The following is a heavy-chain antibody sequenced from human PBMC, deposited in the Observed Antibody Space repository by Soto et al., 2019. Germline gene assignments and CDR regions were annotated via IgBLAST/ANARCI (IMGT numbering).Heavy chain of an antibody. CDR1: GFTFSSSE. Sequence: EVQLVESGGGLVQPGGSLRLSCAVSGFTFSSSEMYWVRQAPGTGLEWISYIHPSGQRIFYADSVKGRFTISRDNANNSLILQRNSLRAEDTAVYDCAIRASRWGQGTMVTVSS. CDR2: IHPSGQRI. CDR3: AIRASR. J-gene: IGHJ3*01. D-gene: IGHD1-26*01. V-gene: IGHV3-48*03.